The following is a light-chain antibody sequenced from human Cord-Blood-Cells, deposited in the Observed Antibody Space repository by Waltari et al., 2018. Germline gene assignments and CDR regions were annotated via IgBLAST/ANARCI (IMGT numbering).Light chain of an antibody. CDR3: SSYAGSNNV. CDR2: EVS. J-gene: IGLJ1*01. V-gene: IGLV2-8*01. Sequence: QSALTQPPSASGSPRPSVTISCTGTSSAVGGYNYVSWYQQHPGKAPKHMIYEVSKRPSGVPDRFSGSKSGNTASLTVSGRQAEDEADYYYSSYAGSNNVFGTGTKVTVL. CDR1: SSAVGGYNY.